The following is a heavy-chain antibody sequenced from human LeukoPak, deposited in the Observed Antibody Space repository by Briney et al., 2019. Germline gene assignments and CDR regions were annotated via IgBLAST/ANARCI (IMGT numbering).Heavy chain of an antibody. CDR3: AKDGGSYYSYMDV. Sequence: RSGGSLRLSCGASGFTFDDYAMHWVRQAPGKGLEWVSLISWDGGSTYYADSVKGRFTISRDDRKNSLYLQMNSLRAGDTALYYCAKDGGSYYSYMDVWGKGTTVTVSS. D-gene: IGHD1-26*01. V-gene: IGHV3-43D*03. CDR2: ISWDGGST. J-gene: IGHJ6*03. CDR1: GFTFDDYA.